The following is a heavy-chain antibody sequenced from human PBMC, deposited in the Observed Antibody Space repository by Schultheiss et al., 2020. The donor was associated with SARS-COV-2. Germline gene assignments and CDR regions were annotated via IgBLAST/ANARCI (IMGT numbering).Heavy chain of an antibody. CDR3: ARGGRYCSSTSCYNLPTDYYGMDV. J-gene: IGHJ6*02. CDR1: GYTFTSYA. V-gene: IGHV1-3*01. Sequence: ASVKVSCKASGYTFTSYAMHWVRQAPGQRLEWMGWINAGNGNTKYSQKFQGRVTITRDTSASTAYMGLSSLRSEDTAVYYCARGGRYCSSTSCYNLPTDYYGMDVWGQGTTVTVSS. CDR2: INAGNGNT. D-gene: IGHD2-2*02.